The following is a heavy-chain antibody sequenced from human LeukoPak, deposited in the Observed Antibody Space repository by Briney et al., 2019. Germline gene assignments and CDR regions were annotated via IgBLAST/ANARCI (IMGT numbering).Heavy chain of an antibody. D-gene: IGHD4-11*01. Sequence: SETLSLTCTVSGGSISSYYWSWIRQPPRKGLEWIGYIHYSGSTNYNPSLKSRVTISVDTSKNQFSLKLSSVSAADTAVYYCATYIHRSYWYFDLWGRGTLVTVSS. CDR2: IHYSGST. J-gene: IGHJ2*01. CDR1: GGSISSYY. CDR3: ATYIHRSYWYFDL. V-gene: IGHV4-59*01.